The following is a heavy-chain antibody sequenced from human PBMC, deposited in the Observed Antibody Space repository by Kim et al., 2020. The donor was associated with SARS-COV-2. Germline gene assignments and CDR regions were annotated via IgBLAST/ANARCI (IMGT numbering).Heavy chain of an antibody. D-gene: IGHD3-10*01. Sequence: ASVKVSCKASGYTFTGYYMHWVRQAPGQGLEWMGWINPNSGGTNYAQKFQGRVTMTRDTSISTAYMELSRLRSDDTAVYYCARGVYYYGSGSYYYYYYGMDVWGQGTTVTVSS. V-gene: IGHV1-2*02. CDR2: INPNSGGT. CDR1: GYTFTGYY. J-gene: IGHJ6*02. CDR3: ARGVYYYGSGSYYYYYYGMDV.